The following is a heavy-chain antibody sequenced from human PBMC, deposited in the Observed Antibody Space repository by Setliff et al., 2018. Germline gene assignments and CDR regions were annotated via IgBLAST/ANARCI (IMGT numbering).Heavy chain of an antibody. CDR2: IYYSGST. CDR3: ARAGPYNDFWSGYYRTMDV. CDR1: GGSISSGGYY. V-gene: IGHV4-31*03. J-gene: IGHJ6*03. D-gene: IGHD3-3*01. Sequence: PSETLSLTCTVSGGSISSGGYYWSWIRQHPGKGLEWIGYIYYSGSTYYNPSLKSRVTISVDTSKNQFSLKLSSVTAADTAVYYCARAGPYNDFWSGYYRTMDVWGKGTTVTVSS.